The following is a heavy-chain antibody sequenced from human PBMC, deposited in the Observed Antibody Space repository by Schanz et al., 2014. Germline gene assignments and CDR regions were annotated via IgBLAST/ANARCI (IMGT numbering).Heavy chain of an antibody. CDR1: RFTFSSYA. CDR2: ITWDGGIT. Sequence: EVQLLESGGGLVQPGGSLRLSCAASRFTFSSYAMSWVRQAPGKGLEWVSLITWDGGITYYADSLKGRFTISRDNSKSSLYLHMHGLRPEDTAFYFCTKDSGLTYFDSWGQGTLVTVSS. CDR3: TKDSGLTYFDS. V-gene: IGHV3-43*02. J-gene: IGHJ4*02.